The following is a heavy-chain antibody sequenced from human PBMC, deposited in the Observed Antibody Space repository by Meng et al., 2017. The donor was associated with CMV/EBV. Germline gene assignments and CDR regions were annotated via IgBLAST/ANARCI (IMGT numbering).Heavy chain of an antibody. D-gene: IGHD3-3*01. J-gene: IGHJ6*02. CDR2: IYSGGST. CDR1: GFTVSSNY. CDR3: ARGFSTIFGVPKRGRQYGMDV. Sequence: GGSLRLSCAASGFTVSSNYMSWVRQAPGKGLEWVSVIYSGGSTYYADSVKGRVTISRDNSKNTLHLQMNSLRAEDTAVYYCARGFSTIFGVPKRGRQYGMDVWGQGTTVTVSS. V-gene: IGHV3-53*01.